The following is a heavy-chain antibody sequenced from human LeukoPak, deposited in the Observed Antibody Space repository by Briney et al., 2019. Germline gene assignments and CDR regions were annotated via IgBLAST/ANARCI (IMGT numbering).Heavy chain of an antibody. CDR1: GYTFTSYG. CDR2: ISAYNGNT. V-gene: IGHV1-18*01. J-gene: IGHJ5*02. CDR3: ARDLGDIVVVPAAISLP. Sequence: ASVKVSCKASGYTFTSYGISWVRQAPGQGLEWMGRISAYNGNTNYAQKFQGRVTMTTDTSTSTAYMELRSLRSDDAAVYYCARDLGDIVVVPAAISLPWGQGTLVTVSS. D-gene: IGHD2-2*01.